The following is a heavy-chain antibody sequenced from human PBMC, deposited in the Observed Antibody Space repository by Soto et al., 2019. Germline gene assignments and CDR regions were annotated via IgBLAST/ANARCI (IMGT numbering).Heavy chain of an antibody. V-gene: IGHV1-3*01. CDR3: ARGVYDYVWGSYRGIYLDY. J-gene: IGHJ4*02. CDR1: GYTFTSYS. Sequence: ASVKVSCKASGYTFTSYSMHWVRQAPGQRLEWMGWINAGNGNTKYSQKFQGRVTITRDTSASTAYMELSSLRSEDTAVYYCARGVYDYVWGSYRGIYLDYWGQGTLVTVSS. CDR2: INAGNGNT. D-gene: IGHD3-16*02.